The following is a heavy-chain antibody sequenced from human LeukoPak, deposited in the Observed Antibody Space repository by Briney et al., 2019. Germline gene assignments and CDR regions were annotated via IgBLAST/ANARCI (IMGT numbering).Heavy chain of an antibody. CDR1: GFTFSRYS. CDR3: ARGFSWAFDY. D-gene: IGHD5-18*01. V-gene: IGHV3-48*02. J-gene: IGHJ4*02. CDR2: ITSSSLTI. Sequence: GGSLRLSCAASGFTFSRYSMYWVRQAPGKGLEWVSYITSSSLTIYADSVKGRFTISRDNAKNPLFLQMNSLRDEDTAVYYCARGFSWAFDYWGQGTLVTVSS.